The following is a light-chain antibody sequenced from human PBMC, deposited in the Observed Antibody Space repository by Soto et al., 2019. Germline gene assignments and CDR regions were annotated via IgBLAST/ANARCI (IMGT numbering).Light chain of an antibody. V-gene: IGKV3-15*01. Sequence: EIVMTQSPATLSVSTGXRATLSCRASQSVSNNLAWYQQKPGQAPRLLMYGASTRATGIPARFSGSGSGTEFTLTISSLQSEDFVVYYCHQYNNWPLTFGGGTKVDIK. J-gene: IGKJ4*01. CDR2: GAS. CDR1: QSVSNN. CDR3: HQYNNWPLT.